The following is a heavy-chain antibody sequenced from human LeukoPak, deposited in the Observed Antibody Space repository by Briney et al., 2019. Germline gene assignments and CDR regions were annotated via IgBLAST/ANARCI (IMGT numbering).Heavy chain of an antibody. CDR3: ATNYDILTGSPKDDAFDI. D-gene: IGHD3-9*01. J-gene: IGHJ3*02. CDR1: VFTFSDYY. V-gene: IGHV3-11*03. CDR2: ISSSSSYT. Sequence: GGSLRLSCAASVFTFSDYYMSWIRQAPGKGLEWVSYISSSSSYTNYADSVKGRFTISRDNAKNSLYLQMNSLRAEDTAVYYCATNYDILTGSPKDDAFDIWGQGTMVTVSS.